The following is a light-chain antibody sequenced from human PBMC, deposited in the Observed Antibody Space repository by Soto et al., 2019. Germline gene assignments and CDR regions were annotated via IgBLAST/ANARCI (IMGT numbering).Light chain of an antibody. CDR1: QSVLYSSNNKNY. V-gene: IGKV4-1*01. CDR2: WAS. Sequence: DIVMTQPPDSLAVSLGERATINCKSSQSVLYSSNNKNYLAWYQQKPGQPPKLLIYWASTRASGVPDRFSGSGSGTDFTLTISSLQAEDVAVYYCQQYYRTPLTFGGGTKVEIK. J-gene: IGKJ4*01. CDR3: QQYYRTPLT.